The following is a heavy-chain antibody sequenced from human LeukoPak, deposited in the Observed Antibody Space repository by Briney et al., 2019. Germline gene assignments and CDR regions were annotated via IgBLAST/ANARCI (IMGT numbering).Heavy chain of an antibody. V-gene: IGHV3-74*01. CDR1: GFTFSSYW. CDR3: ASVGAWKNWFDP. CDR2: INSDWSST. Sequence: GGSLRLSCAASGFTFSSYWMHWVRQAPGKGLVWVSRINSDWSSTSYADSVKGRFTISRDNAKNTLYLQMNSLRAEDTAVYYCASVGAWKNWFDPWGQGTLVTVSS. D-gene: IGHD1-1*01. J-gene: IGHJ5*02.